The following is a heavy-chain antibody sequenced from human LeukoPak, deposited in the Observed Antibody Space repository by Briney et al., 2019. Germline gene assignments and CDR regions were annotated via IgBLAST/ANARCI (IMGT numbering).Heavy chain of an antibody. CDR3: ARDPGIAAAGIGEGDY. J-gene: IGHJ4*02. CDR1: GFNVSSNF. Sequence: GGSLRLSCAASGFNVSSNFMTWVRQAPGKGLEWVSVIYSDGRTYYADSVEGRFTVSRDHSKNTLSLQMNSLRAEDTAVYYCARDPGIAAAGIGEGDYWGQGTLVTVSS. D-gene: IGHD6-13*01. V-gene: IGHV3-53*01. CDR2: IYSDGRT.